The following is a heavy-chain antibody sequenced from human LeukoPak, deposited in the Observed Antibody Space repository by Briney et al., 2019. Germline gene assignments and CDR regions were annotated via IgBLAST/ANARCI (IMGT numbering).Heavy chain of an antibody. Sequence: PSETLSLTCAVSGGSISSGGYSWSWIRQPPGKGLEWIGYIYHSGSTYYNPSLKSRVTISVDRSKNQFSLKLSSVTAADTAVYYCARGQTTVTNWGQGTLVTVS. CDR2: IYHSGST. D-gene: IGHD4-17*01. J-gene: IGHJ4*02. V-gene: IGHV4-30-2*01. CDR3: ARGQTTVTN. CDR1: GGSISSGGYS.